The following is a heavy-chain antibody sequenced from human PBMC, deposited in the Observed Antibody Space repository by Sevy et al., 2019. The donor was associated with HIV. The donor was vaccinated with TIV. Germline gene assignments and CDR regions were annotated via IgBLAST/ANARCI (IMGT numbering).Heavy chain of an antibody. CDR1: GFTFSTYG. Sequence: GALRLSCAASGFTFSTYGMHWVRQAPGKGLEWVAVMWFDGSNTYYADSVKGRFTISRDIAKNTLHLQMNSLRAEDTAVYYCARDLEFYDYGDYGPAFMPDYWGQGTLVTVSS. J-gene: IGHJ4*02. D-gene: IGHD4-17*01. CDR2: MWFDGSNT. CDR3: ARDLEFYDYGDYGPAFMPDY. V-gene: IGHV3-33*01.